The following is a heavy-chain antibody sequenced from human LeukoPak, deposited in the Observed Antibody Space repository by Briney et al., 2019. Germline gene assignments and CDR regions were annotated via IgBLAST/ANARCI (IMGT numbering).Heavy chain of an antibody. V-gene: IGHV4-34*01. CDR2: IYHSGST. J-gene: IGHJ3*02. CDR1: GGSFSGYY. D-gene: IGHD6-19*01. Sequence: PSETLSLTCAVYGGSFSGYYWSWIRQPPGKGLEWIGSIYHSGSTYYNPSLKSRVTISVDTSKNQFSLKLSSVTAADTAVYYCARLVAVAVLGAFDIWGQGTMVTVSS. CDR3: ARLVAVAVLGAFDI.